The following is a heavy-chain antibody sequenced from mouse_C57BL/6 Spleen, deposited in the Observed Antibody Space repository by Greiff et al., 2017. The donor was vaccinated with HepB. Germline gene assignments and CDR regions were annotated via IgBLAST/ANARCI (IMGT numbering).Heavy chain of an antibody. CDR3: ARFGWDYYAMDY. CDR2: IYPGDGDT. CDR1: GYAFSSYW. V-gene: IGHV1-80*01. Sequence: VQLLESGAELVKPGASVKISCKASGYAFSSYWMNWVKQRPGKGLEWIGQIYPGDGDTNYNGKFKGKATLTADKSSSTAYMQLSSLTSEDSAVYFCARFGWDYYAMDYWGQGTSDTVSS. D-gene: IGHD1-1*02. J-gene: IGHJ4*01.